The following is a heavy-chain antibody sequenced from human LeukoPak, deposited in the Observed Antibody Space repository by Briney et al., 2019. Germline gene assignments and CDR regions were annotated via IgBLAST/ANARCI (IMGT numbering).Heavy chain of an antibody. Sequence: ASVKVSCKASGYTFTSYYMHWVRQAPGQGLEWMGIINPSGGSTSYAQKFQGRVTMTRDTSTSTVYMELSSLRSEDTAVYYCARDLKLTHWNAEYYFDYWGQGTLVTVSS. D-gene: IGHD1-1*01. CDR1: GYTFTSYY. CDR2: INPSGGST. V-gene: IGHV1-46*01. CDR3: ARDLKLTHWNAEYYFDY. J-gene: IGHJ4*02.